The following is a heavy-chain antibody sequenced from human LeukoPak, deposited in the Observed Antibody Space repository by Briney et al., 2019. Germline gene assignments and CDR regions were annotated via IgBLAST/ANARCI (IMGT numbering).Heavy chain of an antibody. J-gene: IGHJ5*02. CDR3: AREIYPTTVTTGGTVFDP. CDR2: MNPNSGNT. D-gene: IGHD4-11*01. CDR1: GYTFTSYD. Sequence: ASVKVSCKASGYTFTSYDINWVRQATGQGLEWMGWMNPNSGNTGYAQKFQGRVTITRNTSISTAYMELSSLRSEDTAVCYCAREIYPTTVTTGGTVFDPWGQGTLVTVSS. V-gene: IGHV1-8*03.